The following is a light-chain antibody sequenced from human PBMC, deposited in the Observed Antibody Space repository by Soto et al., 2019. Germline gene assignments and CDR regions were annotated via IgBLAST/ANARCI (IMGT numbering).Light chain of an antibody. CDR1: SSDVGGYNY. J-gene: IGLJ1*01. Sequence: QSALTQPASVSGSTGQSITSSCTGTSSDVGGYNYVSWYQQHPGKAPKLMIYDVSNRPSGVSNRFSGSKSRNTASLTISGLQAEDEADYYCSSYTSSSTLLYVFGTGTKLTVL. V-gene: IGLV2-14*01. CDR3: SSYTSSSTLLYV. CDR2: DVS.